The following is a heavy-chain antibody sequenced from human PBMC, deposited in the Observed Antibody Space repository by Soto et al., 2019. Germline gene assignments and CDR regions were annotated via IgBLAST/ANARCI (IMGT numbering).Heavy chain of an antibody. CDR1: GFTFSSYG. Sequence: EVQLLESGGGLVQPGGSLRLSCAASGFTFSSYGMSWVRQAPGKGLEWVSIISRNSGSTYYADSVKGRFTISRDNSKNTLYLQMNSLRAEDTAIYYCAKSGESGKHYFDSWGQGTLVTVSS. CDR2: ISRNSGST. CDR3: AKSGESGKHYFDS. V-gene: IGHV3-23*01. D-gene: IGHD3-10*01. J-gene: IGHJ4*02.